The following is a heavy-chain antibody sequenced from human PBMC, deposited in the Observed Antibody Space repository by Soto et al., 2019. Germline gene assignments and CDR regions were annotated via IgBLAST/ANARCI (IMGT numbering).Heavy chain of an antibody. Sequence: SQTLSLTCAISGDSVSSNSVASNWIRQSPSRGLEWLGRTYYRSKWSNDYAVSVESRITINPDTSKNQFSLQLDSVTPEDTAVYYCARDSPGYGDYVLFDYWGQGTRVTVSS. V-gene: IGHV6-1*01. CDR3: ARDSPGYGDYVLFDY. CDR1: GDSVSSNSVA. J-gene: IGHJ4*02. D-gene: IGHD4-17*01. CDR2: TYYRSKWSN.